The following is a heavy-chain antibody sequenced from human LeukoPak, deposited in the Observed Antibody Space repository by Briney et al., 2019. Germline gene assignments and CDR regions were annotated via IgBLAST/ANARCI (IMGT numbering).Heavy chain of an antibody. J-gene: IGHJ4*02. Sequence: GGSLRLSCAASGFTFSSHGMHWVRQAPGKGPEWVAVISNDGSDKHCADSVKGRFTLSRDNSKDTLFLQMDSLRAEDTAVYYCARDYTGYYSVDYWGQGTLVIVSS. CDR1: GFTFSSHG. V-gene: IGHV3-30*03. D-gene: IGHD3-22*01. CDR2: ISNDGSDK. CDR3: ARDYTGYYSVDY.